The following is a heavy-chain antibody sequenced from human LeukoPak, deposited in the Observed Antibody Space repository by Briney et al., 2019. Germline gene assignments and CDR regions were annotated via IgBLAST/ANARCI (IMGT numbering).Heavy chain of an antibody. J-gene: IGHJ4*02. D-gene: IGHD6-19*01. V-gene: IGHV1-2*02. CDR3: ARGAAVAGSRVFDY. Sequence: ASVKVSCKTSGYTFTDHYLHWVRQAPGQGLEWMGWINPNSGGTNYAQKFQGRVTMTRDTSISTAYMELSRLRPDDTAVYYCARGAAVAGSRVFDYWGQGTLVTVSS. CDR1: GYTFTDHY. CDR2: INPNSGGT.